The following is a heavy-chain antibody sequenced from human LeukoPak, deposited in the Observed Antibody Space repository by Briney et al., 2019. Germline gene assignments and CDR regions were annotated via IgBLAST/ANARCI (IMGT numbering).Heavy chain of an antibody. V-gene: IGHV4-39*07. CDR3: ARDRSKGAAAGINY. J-gene: IGHJ4*02. Sequence: PSETLSLTCTVSGGSISITSYYWGWIRQPPGKGLEWIGSIYYSGSTYYNPSLKSRVTISVDTSKNQFSLKLSSVTAADTAVYYCARDRSKGAAAGINYWGQGTLVTVSS. CDR2: IYYSGST. D-gene: IGHD6-13*01. CDR1: GGSISITSYY.